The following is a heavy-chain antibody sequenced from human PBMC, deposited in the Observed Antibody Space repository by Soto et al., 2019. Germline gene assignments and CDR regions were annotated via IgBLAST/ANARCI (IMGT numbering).Heavy chain of an antibody. CDR1: GFSFSTYS. V-gene: IGHV3-48*01. J-gene: IGHJ4*02. CDR3: ARPVSSRYEVDY. Sequence: SLRLSCAASGFSFSTYSMNWVRQAPGKGLEWVSYIDSSSRTIYYADSLKGRFTVSRDNAKNSLYLQINNLRVEDTAVYYCARPVSSRYEVDYWGQGTLVTVSS. CDR2: IDSSSRTI. D-gene: IGHD5-12*01.